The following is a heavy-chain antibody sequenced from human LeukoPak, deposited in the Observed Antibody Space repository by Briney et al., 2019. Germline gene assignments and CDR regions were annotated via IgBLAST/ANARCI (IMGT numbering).Heavy chain of an antibody. Sequence: GGSLRLSCAASGFTFSDHYMDWVRQAPGKGLEWVGRTRNKANSYTTEYAASVKGRFTISRDDSKNSLYLQMNSLKTEDTAVYYCARELVVIHIPYYYYYYMDVWGKGTTVTVSS. CDR3: ARELVVIHIPYYYYYYMDV. V-gene: IGHV3-72*01. CDR2: TRNKANSYTT. J-gene: IGHJ6*03. D-gene: IGHD3-22*01. CDR1: GFTFSDHY.